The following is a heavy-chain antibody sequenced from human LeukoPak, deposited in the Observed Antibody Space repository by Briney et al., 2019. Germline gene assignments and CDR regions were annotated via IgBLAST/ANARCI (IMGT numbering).Heavy chain of an antibody. J-gene: IGHJ3*02. D-gene: IGHD3-3*01. CDR3: ARFFIYPPHAFEI. CDR2: MSYSRST. CDR1: AGSISSYY. V-gene: IGHV4-59*01. Sequence: SETLSLTCAVSAGSISSYYWSWIRQPPGKGLEWIGYMSYSRSTNYNPSLKSRVTISIDTSKNQFSLRLTSVTAADTALYYCARFFIYPPHAFEIWSQGTLVTVSS.